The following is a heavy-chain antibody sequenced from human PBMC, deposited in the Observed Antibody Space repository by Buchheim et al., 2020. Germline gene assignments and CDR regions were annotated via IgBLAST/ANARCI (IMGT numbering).Heavy chain of an antibody. CDR2: IWYDGSNK. Sequence: QVQLVESGGGVVQPGRSLRLSCAASGFTFSSYGMHWVRQAPGKGLEWVAVIWYDGSNKYYADSVKGRFTISRDNSKNTLYLQMNSLRAEDTAVYYCARGLAVITYYYYYGMDVWGQGTT. D-gene: IGHD3-22*01. CDR3: ARGLAVITYYYYYGMDV. V-gene: IGHV3-33*01. J-gene: IGHJ6*02. CDR1: GFTFSSYG.